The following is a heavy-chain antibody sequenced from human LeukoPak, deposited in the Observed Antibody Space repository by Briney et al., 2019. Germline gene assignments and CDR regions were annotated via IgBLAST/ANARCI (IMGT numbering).Heavy chain of an antibody. J-gene: IGHJ3*02. CDR1: GFIFSNYG. CDR2: ISYNGADK. CDR3: AKVGTAMTTHDGFDM. Sequence: PGKSLRLSCAGSGFIFSNYGMIWVRQGPGKGLDWVAVISYNGADKYYADSVKGRFTISRDNSKSTLYLQMDSLRAEDTAVYYCAKVGTAMTTHDGFDMWGQGQGSPSL. D-gene: IGHD4-17*01. V-gene: IGHV3-30*18.